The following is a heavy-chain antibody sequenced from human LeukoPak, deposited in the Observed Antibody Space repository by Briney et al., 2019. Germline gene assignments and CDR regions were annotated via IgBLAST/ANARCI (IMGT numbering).Heavy chain of an antibody. CDR3: ARRVGDSYFYGMNL. Sequence: GGSLRLSCAASGFTFSSYAMSWVRQASGKGLEWVGRIRSKEYSYATTCAESMRGRCSVSRDDSQNTAFLHLSSLKTEDTAVYYCARRVGDSYFYGMNLWGQGTPVTVSS. J-gene: IGHJ6*02. D-gene: IGHD5/OR15-5a*01. V-gene: IGHV3-73*01. CDR2: IRSKEYSYAT. CDR1: GFTFSSYA.